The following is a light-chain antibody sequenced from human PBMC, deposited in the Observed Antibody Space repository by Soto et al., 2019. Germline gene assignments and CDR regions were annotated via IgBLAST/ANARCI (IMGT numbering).Light chain of an antibody. CDR1: QSIGSW. J-gene: IGKJ1*01. Sequence: DIQMTQFPSTLSASVGDRVTITCRASQSIGSWLAWYQQKPGKAPKLLIYKASSLESGVPSRFSGSGSGTEFTLTISSLKPDDFATYYCQQYNSYPWTFGQGTKVEIK. V-gene: IGKV1-5*03. CDR3: QQYNSYPWT. CDR2: KAS.